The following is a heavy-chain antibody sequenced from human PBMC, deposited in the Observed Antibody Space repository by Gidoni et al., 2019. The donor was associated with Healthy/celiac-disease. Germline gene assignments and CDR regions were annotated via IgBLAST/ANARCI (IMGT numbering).Heavy chain of an antibody. V-gene: IGHV3-23*01. CDR1: GFTFSSYA. CDR3: ATKAVAGFNFDY. Sequence: EVQLLESGGGLVQPGGSLRLPCAASGFTFSSYAMSWVRQAPGKGLAWVSAISGSGGSTYYADSVKGRFTISRDNSKNTLYLQMNSLRAEDTAVYYCATKAVAGFNFDYWGQGTLVTVSS. J-gene: IGHJ4*02. CDR2: ISGSGGST. D-gene: IGHD6-19*01.